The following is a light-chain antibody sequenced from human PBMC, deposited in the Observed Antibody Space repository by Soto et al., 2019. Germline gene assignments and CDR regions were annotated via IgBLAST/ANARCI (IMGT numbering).Light chain of an antibody. V-gene: IGKV1-39*01. Sequence: DIQMTQSPSSLSASVGDRVTITCRASQSISSYLNWYQQKPGKAPKLLLYAASSLQSGVPSRFSGSGSGTDFTLTISSLQPEDFATYYCQQSYSTPLTFGGGKTVEIK. CDR1: QSISSY. CDR3: QQSYSTPLT. CDR2: AAS. J-gene: IGKJ4*01.